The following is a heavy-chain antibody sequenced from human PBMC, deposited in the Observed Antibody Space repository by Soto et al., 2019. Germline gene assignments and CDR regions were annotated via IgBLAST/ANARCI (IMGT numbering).Heavy chain of an antibody. CDR2: VNPSGGHT. Sequence: QVQLMQSGAEVKQPGASVEVICKASGDTFTDYYIHWVRQAPGQGLEWMGTVNPSGGHTTYAQHFLGRVTMTRDTSTSTLYMELTSLTSDDTPIYYCARGGHVVVVTAALDYWGQGTLVTVSS. CDR1: GDTFTDYY. CDR3: ARGGHVVVVTAALDY. J-gene: IGHJ4*02. V-gene: IGHV1-46*01. D-gene: IGHD2-21*02.